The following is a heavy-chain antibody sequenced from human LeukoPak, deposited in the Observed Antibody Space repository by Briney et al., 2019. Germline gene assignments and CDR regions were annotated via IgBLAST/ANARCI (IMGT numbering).Heavy chain of an antibody. Sequence: GGSLRLSCVASGFTFSSYSMNWVRQAPGKGLEWVSSISSSSSYIYYADSVKGRFTISRDNAKNSLYLQMNSLRAEDTAVYYCARDPGYSSSAFMDVWGKGTTVTVSS. J-gene: IGHJ6*03. V-gene: IGHV3-21*01. CDR3: ARDPGYSSSAFMDV. CDR1: GFTFSSYS. CDR2: ISSSSSYI. D-gene: IGHD6-13*01.